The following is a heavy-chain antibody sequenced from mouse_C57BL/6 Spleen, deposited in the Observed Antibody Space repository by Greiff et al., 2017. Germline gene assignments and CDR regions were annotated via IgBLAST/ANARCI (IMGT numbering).Heavy chain of an antibody. D-gene: IGHD1-1*01. Sequence: VQLQQSGPELVKPGASVKISCKASGYTFTDYYMNWVKQSHGKSLEWIGDINPNNGGTSYNQKFKGKATLTVNKSSSTAYMQLRSLTSEDSAVYYCASGGYYGSRDYWGQGTTLTVSA. J-gene: IGHJ2*01. V-gene: IGHV1-26*01. CDR3: ASGGYYGSRDY. CDR1: GYTFTDYY. CDR2: INPNNGGT.